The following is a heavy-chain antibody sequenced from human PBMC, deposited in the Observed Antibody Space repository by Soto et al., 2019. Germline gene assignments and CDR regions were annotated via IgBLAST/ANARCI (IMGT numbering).Heavy chain of an antibody. V-gene: IGHV3-23*01. J-gene: IGHJ4*02. CDR1: GFSLTNYG. CDR3: GIRTFSRGWVS. CDR2: MSACTGTT. D-gene: IGHD6-19*01. Sequence: GVSRRLPWLASGFSLTNYGLNWVRQAPGKGLEWVSGMSACTGTTDYAGSVKGRFTISRDNLKNTLNLQMNSLRGENTAGYLCGIRTFSRGWVSWGRGTLVTFSS.